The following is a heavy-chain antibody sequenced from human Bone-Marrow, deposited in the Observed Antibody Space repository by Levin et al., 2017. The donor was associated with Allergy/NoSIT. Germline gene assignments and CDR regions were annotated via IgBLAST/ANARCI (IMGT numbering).Heavy chain of an antibody. V-gene: IGHV1-18*01. CDR1: GFTFSSSG. CDR3: ARGPIVPAAPLSYDYGLDV. Sequence: GESLKISCKASGFTFSSSGFSWVRQAPGQGLEWMGWINAYNGNTNYAQKFQGRVTLTTSTTTAYMELRSLRSDDTAVYYCARGPIVPAAPLSYDYGLDVWGQGTTVTVSS. CDR2: INAYNGNT. J-gene: IGHJ6*02. D-gene: IGHD2-2*01.